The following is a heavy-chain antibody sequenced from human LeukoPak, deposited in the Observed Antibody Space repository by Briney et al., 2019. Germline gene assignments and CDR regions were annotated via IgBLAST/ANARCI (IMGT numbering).Heavy chain of an antibody. CDR1: GGSISTYY. CDR2: IYYSGST. D-gene: IGHD6-13*01. V-gene: IGHV4-59*01. Sequence: PSETLSLTCTVSGGSISTYYWSWIRQPPGKGLEWIGYIYYSGSTNYNPSLKSRVTISVDTSKNQFSLKLSSVTAADTAVYYCARLTYSSTLSFDYWGQGTLVTVSS. J-gene: IGHJ4*02. CDR3: ARLTYSSTLSFDY.